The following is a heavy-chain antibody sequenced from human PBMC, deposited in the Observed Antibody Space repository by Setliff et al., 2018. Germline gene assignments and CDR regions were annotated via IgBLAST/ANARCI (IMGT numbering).Heavy chain of an antibody. J-gene: IGHJ6*02. CDR2: INAGNGNT. V-gene: IGHV1-18*01. Sequence: ASVKVSCKASGYTFISYGISWVRQAPGKGLEWMGWINAGNGNTKYSQKFQGRVTITRDTSASTAYMELSSLRSEDTAVYYCAIVVPALTYYYYGMDVWGQGTTVTVSS. CDR3: AIVVPALTYYYYGMDV. CDR1: GYTFISYG. D-gene: IGHD2-2*01.